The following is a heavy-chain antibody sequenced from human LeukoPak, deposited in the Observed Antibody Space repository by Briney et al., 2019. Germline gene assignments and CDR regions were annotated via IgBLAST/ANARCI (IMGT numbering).Heavy chain of an antibody. CDR3: ARGYFHDSSGYDDY. J-gene: IGHJ4*02. CDR1: GFTFSSYA. Sequence: GGSLRLSCAASGFTFSSYAMSWVRQAPGKGLEWVSVIYSGGSTYYADSVKGRFTISRDNSKNTLYLQMNSLRAEDTAVYYCARGYFHDSSGYDDYWGQGTLVTVSS. CDR2: IYSGGST. D-gene: IGHD3-22*01. V-gene: IGHV3-53*01.